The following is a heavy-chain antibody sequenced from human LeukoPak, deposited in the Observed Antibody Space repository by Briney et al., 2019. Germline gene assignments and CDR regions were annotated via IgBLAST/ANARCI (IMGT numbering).Heavy chain of an antibody. Sequence: TPGESLRLSCAASGFTFSDYSMHWVRQAPGKGLEWVSSISNGSTYKYSADSLKGRFTISRDNAKNSLYLKMNSLRAEDSAVYYCTRGPTLIGVAGTWPLDYWGQGTLVTVSS. CDR1: GFTFSDYS. J-gene: IGHJ4*02. D-gene: IGHD6-19*01. V-gene: IGHV3-21*01. CDR3: TRGPTLIGVAGTWPLDY. CDR2: ISNGSTYK.